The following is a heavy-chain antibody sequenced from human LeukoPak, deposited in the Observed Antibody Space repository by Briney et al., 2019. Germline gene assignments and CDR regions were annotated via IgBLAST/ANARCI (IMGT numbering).Heavy chain of an antibody. D-gene: IGHD1-26*01. J-gene: IGHJ4*02. Sequence: SETLSLTCTVSGGSISSGGYYWSWIRQRPGKGLEWIGYIYYSGSTYYNPSLKSRVTISVDTSKNQFSLKLSSVTAADTAVYYCARWYSGSYRIDYWGQGTLVTVSS. CDR1: GGSISSGGYY. V-gene: IGHV4-31*03. CDR2: IYYSGST. CDR3: ARWYSGSYRIDY.